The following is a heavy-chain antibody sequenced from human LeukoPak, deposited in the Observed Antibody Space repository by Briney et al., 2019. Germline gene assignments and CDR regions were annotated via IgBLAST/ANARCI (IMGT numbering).Heavy chain of an antibody. D-gene: IGHD3-10*01. V-gene: IGHV4-34*01. CDR1: GGSFSGYY. CDR2: INHSGST. J-gene: IGHJ4*02. Sequence: PSETLSLTCAVHGGSFSGYYWSWIRQPPGKGLDWIGEINHSGSTNYNPSLKSRVTISVDTSKNQFSLKLSSVTAADTAVYYCARGRGLYYYGSGSRRNYFDYWGQGTLVTVSS. CDR3: ARGRGLYYYGSGSRRNYFDY.